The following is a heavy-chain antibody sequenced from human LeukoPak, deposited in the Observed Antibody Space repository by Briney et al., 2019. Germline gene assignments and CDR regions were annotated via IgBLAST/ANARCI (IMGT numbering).Heavy chain of an antibody. CDR3: AREYYGDVAFDI. CDR1: GFTFTSYA. Sequence: GGSLRLSCAASGFTFTSYAMSWVRQAPGKGLEWVSGINWNGGSTGYADSVKGRFTISGDNAKNSLYLQMNSLRAEDTALYYCAREYYGDVAFDIWGQGTMVTVSS. V-gene: IGHV3-20*04. CDR2: INWNGGST. D-gene: IGHD4-17*01. J-gene: IGHJ3*02.